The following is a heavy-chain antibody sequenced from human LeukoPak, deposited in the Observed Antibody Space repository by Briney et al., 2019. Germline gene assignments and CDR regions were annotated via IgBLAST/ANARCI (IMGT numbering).Heavy chain of an antibody. J-gene: IGHJ4*02. D-gene: IGHD1-26*01. CDR3: ARHSSGSYYGYFDY. CDR1: GYSISSGYY. V-gene: IGHV4-38-2*01. CDR2: IYHSGST. Sequence: PSETLSLTCAVSGYSISSGYYWDWNRQPPGNRLEWIGSIYHSGSTYYNPSLKSRVTISVDTSKNQFSLKLSSVTAADTAVYYCARHSSGSYYGYFDYWGQGTLVTVSS.